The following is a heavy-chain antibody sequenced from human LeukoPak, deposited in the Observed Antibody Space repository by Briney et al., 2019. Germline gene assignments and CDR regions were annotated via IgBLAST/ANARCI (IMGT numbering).Heavy chain of an antibody. CDR3: ARSNYCSGGSCYSD. J-gene: IGHJ4*02. V-gene: IGHV3-74*01. CDR1: GFTFSSYW. Sequence: GGSLRLSCAASGFTFSSYWMHWVRQAPGKGLVWVSRINSDGSSTSYADSVKGRFTISRDNAKNTLYLQMNSLRAEDTAVYYCARSNYCSGGSCYSDWGQGTLVTASS. D-gene: IGHD2-15*01. CDR2: INSDGSST.